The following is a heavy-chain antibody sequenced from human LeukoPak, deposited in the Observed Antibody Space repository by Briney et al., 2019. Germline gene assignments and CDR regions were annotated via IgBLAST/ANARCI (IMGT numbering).Heavy chain of an antibody. V-gene: IGHV3-21*01. CDR3: ARSCGTTSCTSYYYYGLDV. J-gene: IGHJ6*02. D-gene: IGHD2-2*01. CDR1: DFTFSYYN. Sequence: GGSLRLSCAAFDFTFSYYNMAWVRQAPGKGLEWVSSISSSSSYIFYADSVRGRFTISRDNAKNSLSLHMNRLRAKDTAVYFCARSCGTTSCTSYYYYGLDVWGQGSTVTVSS. CDR2: ISSSSSYI.